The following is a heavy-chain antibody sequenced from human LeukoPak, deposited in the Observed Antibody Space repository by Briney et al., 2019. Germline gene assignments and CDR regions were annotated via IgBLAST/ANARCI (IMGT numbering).Heavy chain of an antibody. CDR3: AKRAGGTPDY. J-gene: IGHJ4*02. CDR1: GFSFSNYP. CDR2: IGGDGHST. V-gene: IGHV3-23*01. Sequence: GGSLTLSCAASGFSFSNYPMTWVRQAPGKGLEWVSAIGGDGHSTDYADSVKGRFTISRDNSKNTLYLQMNSLRAEDTALYYCAKRAGGTPDYWGLGTLVTVSS. D-gene: IGHD1-26*01.